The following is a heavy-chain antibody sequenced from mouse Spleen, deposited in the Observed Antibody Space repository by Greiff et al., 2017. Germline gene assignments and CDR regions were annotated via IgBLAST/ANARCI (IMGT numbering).Heavy chain of an antibody. V-gene: IGHV14-3*02. CDR3: ARRFYDYDHFDY. D-gene: IGHD2-4*01. J-gene: IGHJ2*01. CDR1: GFNIKDTY. Sequence: VQLQQSGAELVKPGASVKLSCTASGFNIKDTYMHWVKQRPEQGLEWIGRIDPANGNTKYDPKFQGKATITADTSSNTAYLQLSSLTSEDTAVYYCARRFYDYDHFDYWGQGTTLTVSS. CDR2: IDPANGNT.